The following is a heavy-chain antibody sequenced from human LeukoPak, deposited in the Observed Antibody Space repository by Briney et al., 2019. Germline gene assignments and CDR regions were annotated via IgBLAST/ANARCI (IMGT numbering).Heavy chain of an antibody. J-gene: IGHJ6*03. CDR2: LNPNSGDT. CDR3: ARANRVVAADYYYYYMEV. V-gene: IGHV1-2*02. Sequence: ASVKVSCKASGYIFTGYYMHWVRQAPGQGLEWMGWLNPNSGDTEYAQKFQGRVTMTRGTSISTAYMELSRLRSDDTAVYYCARANRVVAADYYYYYMEVWGKGPAVTVS. D-gene: IGHD2-15*01. CDR1: GYIFTGYY.